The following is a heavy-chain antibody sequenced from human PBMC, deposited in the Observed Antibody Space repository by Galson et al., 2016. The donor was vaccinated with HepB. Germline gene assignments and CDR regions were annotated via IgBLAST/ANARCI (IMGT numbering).Heavy chain of an antibody. V-gene: IGHV3-23*01. J-gene: IGHJ4*02. D-gene: IGHD6-13*01. Sequence: SLRLSCAASGFTFNNYAMSWVRQAPGEGLEWVSAISGSGVTTYYADSVKGRFSISRDNSKNTLYLHINSLRAEDTAVYYCAKGAAASSKYYFDFWGPGAPVTASS. CDR3: AKGAAASSKYYFDF. CDR2: ISGSGVTT. CDR1: GFTFNNYA.